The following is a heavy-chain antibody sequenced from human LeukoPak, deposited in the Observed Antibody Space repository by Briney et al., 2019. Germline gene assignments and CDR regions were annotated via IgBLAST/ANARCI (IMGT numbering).Heavy chain of an antibody. Sequence: GASVKVSCEASGGTFSSYAISWVRQAPGQGLEWMGGIIPIFGTANYAQKFQGRVTITADESTSTAHMELSSLRSEDTAVYYCARDRRGYQLWGMDVWGQGTTVTVSS. CDR1: GGTFSSYA. V-gene: IGHV1-69*13. D-gene: IGHD2-2*01. CDR3: ARDRRGYQLWGMDV. CDR2: IIPIFGTA. J-gene: IGHJ6*02.